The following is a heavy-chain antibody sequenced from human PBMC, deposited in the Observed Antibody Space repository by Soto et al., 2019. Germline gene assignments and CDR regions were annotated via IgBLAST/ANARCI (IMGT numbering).Heavy chain of an antibody. CDR1: GFTFSSYG. CDR3: ARDYGLGKYYYGMDV. V-gene: IGHV3-33*01. D-gene: IGHD3-10*01. Sequence: GSLRLSCAASGFTFSSYGMHWVRQAPGKGLEWVALIWFDGSNKYYADSVKGRFTISRDNSKNTLYLQMNSLRVEDTAVYYCARDYGLGKYYYGMDVWGQGTTVTVSS. CDR2: IWFDGSNK. J-gene: IGHJ6*02.